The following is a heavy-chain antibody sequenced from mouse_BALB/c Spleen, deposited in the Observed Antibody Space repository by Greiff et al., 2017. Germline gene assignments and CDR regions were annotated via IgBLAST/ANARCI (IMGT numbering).Heavy chain of an antibody. D-gene: IGHD2-1*01. CDR3: NACGSYGNYRIDY. CDR1: GFNIKDYY. CDR2: IDPENGDT. Sequence: DVLLVESGAELVRSGASVKLSCTASGFNIKDYYMHWVKQRPEQGLEWIGWIDPENGDTEYAPKFQGKATMTADTSSNTAYLQLSSLTSEDTAVYYCNACGSYGNYRIDYWGQGTTLTVSA. J-gene: IGHJ2*01. V-gene: IGHV14-4*02.